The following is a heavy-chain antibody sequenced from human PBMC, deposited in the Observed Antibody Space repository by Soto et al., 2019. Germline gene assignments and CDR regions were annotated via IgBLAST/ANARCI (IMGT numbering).Heavy chain of an antibody. Sequence: EVQLVESGGGLAQPGGSLRLSCVGSGFSFSSYTMYWVRQAPGKGLAWISEISSRSTTMYYADSVKGRFTISRDNAKNSLYLQMTSLRDEDTAVYYCAIDGGSLYYYGMDVWGQGTTVTVSS. V-gene: IGHV3-48*02. CDR1: GFSFSSYT. D-gene: IGHD3-10*01. CDR3: AIDGGSLYYYGMDV. J-gene: IGHJ6*02. CDR2: ISSRSTTM.